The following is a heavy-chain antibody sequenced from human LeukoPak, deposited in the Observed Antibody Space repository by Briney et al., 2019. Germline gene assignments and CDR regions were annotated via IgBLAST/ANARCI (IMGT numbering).Heavy chain of an antibody. D-gene: IGHD4-17*01. CDR3: AKSGPPYGDYDYFDY. Sequence: GGSLRLSCAASEFTFSSYSMNWVRQAPGKGLEWVSFISSSSSYIYYADSVKGRFTISRDNSKNTLYLQMNSLRAEDTAVYYCAKSGPPYGDYDYFDYWGQGTLVTVSS. J-gene: IGHJ4*02. V-gene: IGHV3-21*01. CDR1: EFTFSSYS. CDR2: ISSSSSYI.